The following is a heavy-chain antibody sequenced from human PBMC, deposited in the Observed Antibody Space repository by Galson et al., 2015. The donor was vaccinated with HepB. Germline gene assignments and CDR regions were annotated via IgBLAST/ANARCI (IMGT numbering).Heavy chain of an antibody. D-gene: IGHD5-18*01. V-gene: IGHV3-73*01. CDR1: GFTFSGSA. CDR3: SRLGDFSGYSSA. CDR2: IRSKAHNYAT. Sequence: SLRLSCAASGFTFSGSAIHWVRQASGKGPEWVGRIRSKAHNYATSCVPSLIGRFTISRDDSKNMAYLYMKSLSIEDTAVYYCSRLGDFSGYSSAWGQGTLVTVSS. J-gene: IGHJ4*02.